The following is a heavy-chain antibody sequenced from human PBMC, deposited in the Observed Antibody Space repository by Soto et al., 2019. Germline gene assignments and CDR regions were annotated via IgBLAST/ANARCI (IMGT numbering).Heavy chain of an antibody. CDR3: APPLGRDEVDVFDI. CDR2: MNPNSGNT. D-gene: IGHD2-15*01. J-gene: IGHJ3*02. Sequence: ASVKVSCKASGYTFTSYDINWVRQATGQGLEWMGWMNPNSGNTGYAQKFQGRVTMTRNTSISTAYMELSSLRSEDTAVYYCAPPLGRDEVDVFDIWGQGKMVTVSS. V-gene: IGHV1-8*01. CDR1: GYTFTSYD.